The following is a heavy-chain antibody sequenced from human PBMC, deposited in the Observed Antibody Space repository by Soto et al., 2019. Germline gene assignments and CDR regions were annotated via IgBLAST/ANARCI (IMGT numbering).Heavy chain of an antibody. Sequence: LSLNCAVSGYYINNGHYWGWIRQSPGKGLELIGSIYHSGSTYYNPSLKSRVTMSSETSKNKFYLNLSSVTAADTAIYYCARDMGDWGTYYYYYGLDVWGQGTTVPVSS. CDR2: IYHSGST. CDR1: GYYINNGHY. V-gene: IGHV4-38-2*02. D-gene: IGHD3-16*01. J-gene: IGHJ6*01. CDR3: ARDMGDWGTYYYYYGLDV.